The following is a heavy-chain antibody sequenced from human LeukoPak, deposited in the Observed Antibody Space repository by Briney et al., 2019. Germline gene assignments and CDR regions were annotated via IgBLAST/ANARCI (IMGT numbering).Heavy chain of an antibody. CDR1: GGSINSYY. Sequence: SETLSLTCTVSGGSINSYYWSWIRQPPGKGLGWIGYVYYNGNINYNPSFKGRVTISVDTSKNQFSLKLSFVTAADTAVYYCARDGGSSWSHQYGLDVWGQGTTVTVSS. D-gene: IGHD6-13*01. CDR3: ARDGGSSWSHQYGLDV. J-gene: IGHJ6*02. CDR2: VYYNGNI. V-gene: IGHV4-59*01.